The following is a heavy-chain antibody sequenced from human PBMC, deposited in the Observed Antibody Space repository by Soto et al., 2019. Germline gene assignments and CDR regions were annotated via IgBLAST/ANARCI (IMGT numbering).Heavy chain of an antibody. CDR2: ISGSGGST. Sequence: HPGXSLRLSCAASGLTFSSYAMSWVGQAPGKGLEWVSAISGSGGSTYYADSVRGRFTVSRDNAKNSLYLQMNSLRAEDTAVYYCARVASIAAFYWGQGTLVTVSS. J-gene: IGHJ4*02. D-gene: IGHD6-6*01. V-gene: IGHV3-23*01. CDR3: ARVASIAAFY. CDR1: GLTFSSYA.